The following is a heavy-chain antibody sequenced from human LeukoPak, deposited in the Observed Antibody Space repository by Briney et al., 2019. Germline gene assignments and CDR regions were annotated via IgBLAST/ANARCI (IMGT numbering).Heavy chain of an antibody. D-gene: IGHD6-13*01. CDR3: VRGTYSSSLSFDY. CDR1: GGSISSYY. V-gene: IGHV4-59*01. CDR2: IYYSGST. Sequence: SQTLSLTCTVSGGSISSYYWSWIRQPPGKGLEWIGYIYYSGSTNYNPSLKSRVTISVDTSKNQFSLKLSSVTAADTAVYYCVRGTYSSSLSFDYWGQGTLVTVSS. J-gene: IGHJ4*02.